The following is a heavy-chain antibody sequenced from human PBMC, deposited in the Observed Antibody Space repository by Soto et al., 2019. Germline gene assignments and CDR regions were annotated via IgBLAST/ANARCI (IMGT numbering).Heavy chain of an antibody. Sequence: SETLSLTCTVSGGSISSSSYYWGWIRQPPGKGLEWIGSIYYSGSTYYNPSLKSRVTISVDTSKNQFSLKLSSVTAADTAVYYFARIYLKPSPIWRGYYKDYWGQGTLVTVSP. CDR2: IYYSGST. CDR3: ARIYLKPSPIWRGYYKDY. CDR1: GGSISSSSYY. V-gene: IGHV4-39*01. J-gene: IGHJ4*02. D-gene: IGHD3-3*01.